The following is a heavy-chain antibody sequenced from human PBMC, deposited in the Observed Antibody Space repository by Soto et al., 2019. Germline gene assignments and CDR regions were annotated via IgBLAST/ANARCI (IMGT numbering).Heavy chain of an antibody. Sequence: GGSLRLSCAASGFTFSSYWMHWVRQAPGKGLVWVSRINSDGSSTSDADSVKGRFTISRDNAKNTLYLQMNSLRAEDTAVYYCARDYATIAFDIWGQGTMVTVSS. D-gene: IGHD3-3*01. CDR3: ARDYATIAFDI. J-gene: IGHJ3*02. CDR1: GFTFSSYW. CDR2: INSDGSST. V-gene: IGHV3-74*01.